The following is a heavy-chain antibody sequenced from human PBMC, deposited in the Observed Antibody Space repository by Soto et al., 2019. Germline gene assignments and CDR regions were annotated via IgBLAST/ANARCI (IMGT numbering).Heavy chain of an antibody. CDR1: GGTFSSYT. CDR2: IIPILGIA. Sequence: GASVKVSCKASGGTFSSYTISWVRQAPGQGLEWMGRIIPILGIANYAQKFQGRVTITANKPTSTAYMELSSLRSEDTAVYYCAREEADGILASYSNIMYAFDIWRQGPMDTV. V-gene: IGHV1-69*04. D-gene: IGHD3-9*01. J-gene: IGHJ3*02. CDR3: AREEADGILASYSNIMYAFDI.